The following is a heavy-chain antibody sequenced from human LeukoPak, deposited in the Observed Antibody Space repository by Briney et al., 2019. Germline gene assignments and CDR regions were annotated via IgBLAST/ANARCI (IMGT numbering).Heavy chain of an antibody. D-gene: IGHD2-2*01. CDR1: GGTFSSYA. Sequence: SVKVSCKASGGTFSSYAISWVRQAPGQGLEWMGGIIPIFGTANYAQKFQGRVTITTDESTSTAYMELSSLRSEDTAVYYCARGDCSSTSCSGDFDYWGQGTLVTVSS. V-gene: IGHV1-69*05. J-gene: IGHJ4*02. CDR2: IIPIFGTA. CDR3: ARGDCSSTSCSGDFDY.